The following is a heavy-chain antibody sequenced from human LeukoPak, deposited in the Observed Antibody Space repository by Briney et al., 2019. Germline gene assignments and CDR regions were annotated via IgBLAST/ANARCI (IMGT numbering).Heavy chain of an antibody. J-gene: IGHJ4*02. D-gene: IGHD3-22*01. Sequence: GGSLRLSCAASGFTFSSYWMSWVRQAPGKGLEWVANIKQDGSEKYYVDSVKGRFTISRDNAKNSLYLQMNSLRAEDTAVYYCARDGSYYDSSGYYHHDYWGQGTLVTVSS. CDR3: ARDGSYYDSSGYYHHDY. CDR1: GFTFSSYW. CDR2: IKQDGSEK. V-gene: IGHV3-7*01.